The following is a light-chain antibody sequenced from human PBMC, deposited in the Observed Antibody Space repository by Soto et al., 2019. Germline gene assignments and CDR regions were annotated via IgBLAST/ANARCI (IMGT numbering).Light chain of an antibody. CDR1: SSDVGGYNY. Sequence: QSALTQPRSVSGYPGQSVTISCTGTSSDVGGYNYVSWYQQHPGKAPKLMIYDVSKRPSGVPDRFSGSKSGNTASLTISGLQAEDEADYYCCSYAGSSTFKIGFGTGTKVTVL. CDR2: DVS. CDR3: CSYAGSSTFKIG. V-gene: IGLV2-11*01. J-gene: IGLJ1*01.